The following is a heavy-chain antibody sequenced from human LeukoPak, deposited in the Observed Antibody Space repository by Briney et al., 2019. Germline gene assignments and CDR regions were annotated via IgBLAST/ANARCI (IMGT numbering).Heavy chain of an antibody. CDR2: IYYSGST. CDR3: ASRASTVVDFDY. Sequence: PSETLSLTCTVSGGSISSYYWSWIRQPPGKGLEWIGYIYYSGSTNYNPSLKSRVTISVDTSKNQFSLKLSSVTAADTAVYYCASRASTVVDFDYWGQGTLVTVSS. CDR1: GGSISSYY. J-gene: IGHJ4*02. D-gene: IGHD2-2*01. V-gene: IGHV4-59*01.